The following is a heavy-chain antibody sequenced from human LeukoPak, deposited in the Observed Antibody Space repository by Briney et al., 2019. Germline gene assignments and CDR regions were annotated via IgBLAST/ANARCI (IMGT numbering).Heavy chain of an antibody. V-gene: IGHV4-39*07. Sequence: SETLSLTCTVSGGSISSSSYYWGWVRQPPGKGLEWIGEINHSGSTNYNPSLKSRVTISVDTSKNQFSLKLSSVTAADTAVYYCARLWARYSYGFDCWGQGTLVTVSS. CDR2: INHSGST. J-gene: IGHJ4*02. CDR3: ARLWARYSYGFDC. CDR1: GGSISSSSYY. D-gene: IGHD5-18*01.